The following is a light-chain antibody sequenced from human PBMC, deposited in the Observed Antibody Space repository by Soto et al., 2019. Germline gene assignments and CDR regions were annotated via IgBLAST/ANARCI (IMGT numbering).Light chain of an antibody. CDR3: QQYNNWPPSYT. CDR1: QSVSSN. V-gene: IGKV3-15*01. CDR2: GAS. Sequence: EIVMTQSPATLSVSPGERATLSCRASQSVSSNLAWYQQKLGQAPRLLIYGASTRATGIPARFSGSGSGTEFTLTISSLQSEDFAVYYCQQYNNWPPSYTFGQGTKLEIK. J-gene: IGKJ2*01.